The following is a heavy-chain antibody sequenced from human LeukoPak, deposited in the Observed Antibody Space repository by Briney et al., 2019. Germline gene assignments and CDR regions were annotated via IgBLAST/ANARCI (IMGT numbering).Heavy chain of an antibody. Sequence: GGSLRLSCAASGFTFSSYSMNWVRQAPGKGLEWVSGINWNGGSTGYADSVKGRFTISRDNAKNSLYLQMNSLRAEDTALYYCARESGTFVGATGAFDIWGQGTMVTVSS. CDR2: INWNGGST. J-gene: IGHJ3*02. CDR1: GFTFSSYS. CDR3: ARESGTFVGATGAFDI. V-gene: IGHV3-20*04. D-gene: IGHD1-26*01.